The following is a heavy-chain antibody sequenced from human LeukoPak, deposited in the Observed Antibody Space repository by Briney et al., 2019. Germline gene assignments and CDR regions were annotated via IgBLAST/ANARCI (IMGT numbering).Heavy chain of an antibody. CDR2: IYYGGST. J-gene: IGHJ4*02. D-gene: IGHD6-19*01. CDR3: ARSLAVPGTLDY. CDR1: GGSISSYY. Sequence: SETLSLTCTVSGGSISSYYWSWIRQPPGKGLEWIGYIYYGGSTNYNPSLKSRVTISVDTSKHQFSLKLSSVTAADTAIYYCARSLAVPGTLDYWGQGTLVTVSS. V-gene: IGHV4-59*01.